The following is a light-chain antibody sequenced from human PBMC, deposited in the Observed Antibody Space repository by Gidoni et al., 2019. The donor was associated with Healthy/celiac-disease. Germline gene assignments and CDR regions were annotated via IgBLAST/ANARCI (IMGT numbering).Light chain of an antibody. CDR3: QSAESSGTSVVV. Sequence: SYDLTQPPSVSVSPGQTARITCSGDALPKQYAYWYQQKPGQAPVLVIYKDSERPSGIPERFSGSSSGTTVTLTISGVQAEDDADYYCQSAESSGTSVVVFGGGTKLTVL. CDR2: KDS. J-gene: IGLJ2*01. V-gene: IGLV3-25*03. CDR1: ALPKQY.